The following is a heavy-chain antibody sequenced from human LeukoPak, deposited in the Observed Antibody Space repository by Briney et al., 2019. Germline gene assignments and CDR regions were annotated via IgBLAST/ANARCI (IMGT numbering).Heavy chain of an antibody. J-gene: IGHJ4*02. V-gene: IGHV1-46*01. CDR1: GYTFTSYY. D-gene: IGHD3-10*01. CDR2: INPSSCST. CDR3: ARAQAQAYGSGSYYIPVISGSDY. Sequence: VASVKVSCKASGYTFTSYYMDWVRQAPGQGLEWMGIINPSSCSTSYAQKFQGRVTMTRDTSTSTVYMELSSLRSEDTAVYYCARAQAQAYGSGSYYIPVISGSDYWGQGTLVTVSS.